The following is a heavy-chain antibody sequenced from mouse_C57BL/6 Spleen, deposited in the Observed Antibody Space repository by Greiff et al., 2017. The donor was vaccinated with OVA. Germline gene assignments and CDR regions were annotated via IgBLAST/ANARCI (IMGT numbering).Heavy chain of an antibody. CDR3: ARHEELYAGYYFDY. V-gene: IGHV1-62-2*01. CDR2: FYPGSGSI. D-gene: IGHD1-1*01. J-gene: IGHJ2*01. CDR1: GYTFTEYT. Sequence: VQVVESGAELVKPGASVKLSCKASGYTFTEYTIHWVKQRSGQGLEWLGWFYPGSGSIKYNENFKDKATLTADKASSTVYMELSRLTSEDSAVYFCARHEELYAGYYFDYWGQGTTLTVSS.